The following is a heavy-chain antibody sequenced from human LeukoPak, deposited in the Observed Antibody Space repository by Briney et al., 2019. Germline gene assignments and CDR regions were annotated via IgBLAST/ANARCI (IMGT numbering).Heavy chain of an antibody. D-gene: IGHD3-3*01. CDR3: ARGLKITTGDYDFCSAYYRAYPYYFDY. CDR2: MNPNSGNT. V-gene: IGHV1-8*01. CDR1: GYTFTSYD. J-gene: IGHJ4*02. Sequence: ASVKVSCKASGYTFTSYDINWVRQATGQGLEWMGWMNPNSGNTGYAQKFQGRVTMTRNTSISTAYMELSSLRSEDTAVYYCARGLKITTGDYDFCSAYYRAYPYYFDYWGQGTLVTVSS.